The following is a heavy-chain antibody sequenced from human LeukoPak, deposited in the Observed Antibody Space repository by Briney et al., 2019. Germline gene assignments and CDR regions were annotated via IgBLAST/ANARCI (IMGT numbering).Heavy chain of an antibody. CDR3: VRHHGSPSFDY. D-gene: IGHD2/OR15-2a*01. J-gene: IGHJ4*02. V-gene: IGHV4-39*01. CDR2: IYYDGST. CDR1: GGSISSGDYD. Sequence: SDTLSLTCTVSGGSISSGDYDWGWVRQPPGKGLEWIGSIYYDGSTYYTPSLKSRVTISIDTSKIQFSLTLSSVTAADTTTYYCVRHHGSPSFDYWGQGTLVTVSS.